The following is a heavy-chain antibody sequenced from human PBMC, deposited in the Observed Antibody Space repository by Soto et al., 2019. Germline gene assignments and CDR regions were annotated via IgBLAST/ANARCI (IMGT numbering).Heavy chain of an antibody. CDR2: INHSGST. D-gene: IGHD3-16*01. J-gene: IGHJ4*02. V-gene: IGHV4-34*01. CDR1: GGSFSGYY. Sequence: QVQLQQWGAGLLKPSETLSLTCAVYGGSFSGYYWSWIRQPPGKGLEWIGEINHSGSTNYNPSRKSRVTISVDTAKNQFSLKLSSVTAADTAVYYCARGLRPESFDYWGQGTLVTVSS. CDR3: ARGLRPESFDY.